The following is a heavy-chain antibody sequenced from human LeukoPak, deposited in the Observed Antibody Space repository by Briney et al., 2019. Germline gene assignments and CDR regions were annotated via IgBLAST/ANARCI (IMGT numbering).Heavy chain of an antibody. Sequence: ASVKVSCKASGYTPTSYDINWVRQATGQGLEWMGWMNPNSGNTGYAQKFQGRVTMTTDTSTSTAYMELRSLRSDDTAVYFCARASGYSYGPRDYWGQGTLVTVSS. CDR3: ARASGYSYGPRDY. CDR1: GYTPTSYD. J-gene: IGHJ4*02. D-gene: IGHD5-18*01. CDR2: MNPNSGNT. V-gene: IGHV1-8*01.